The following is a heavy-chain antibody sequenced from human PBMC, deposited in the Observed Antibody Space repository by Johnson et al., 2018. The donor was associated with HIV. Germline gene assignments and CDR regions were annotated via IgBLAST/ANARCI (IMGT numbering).Heavy chain of an antibody. Sequence: VQLVESGGGLVQPGGSLRLSCAASGFTVSSNYMSWVRQAPGKGLEWVSAISGSGGSTYYADSVKGRFTISRDNSKNTLYLQMNSLRAEDTAVYYCAKGNGDRSAFDIWGQGTMVTVSS. J-gene: IGHJ3*02. CDR3: AKGNGDRSAFDI. V-gene: IGHV3-23*04. CDR2: ISGSGGST. CDR1: GFTVSSNY. D-gene: IGHD4-17*01.